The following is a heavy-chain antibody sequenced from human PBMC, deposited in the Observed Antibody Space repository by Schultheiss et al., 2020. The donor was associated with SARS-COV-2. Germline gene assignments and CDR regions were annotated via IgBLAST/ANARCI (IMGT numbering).Heavy chain of an antibody. J-gene: IGHJ6*03. D-gene: IGHD3-16*01. CDR3: AKVQGGLNYYYYMDV. V-gene: IGHV3-23*01. Sequence: GGSLRLSCAASGFTFSSYAMSWVRQAPGKGLEWVSAISGSGGSTYYADSVKGRFTISRDNSKNTLYLQMISLRAEDTAVYYCAKVQGGLNYYYYMDVWGKGTTVTVSS. CDR2: ISGSGGST. CDR1: GFTFSSYA.